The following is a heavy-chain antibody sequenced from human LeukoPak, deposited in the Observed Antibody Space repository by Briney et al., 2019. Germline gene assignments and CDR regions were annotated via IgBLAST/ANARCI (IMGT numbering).Heavy chain of an antibody. J-gene: IGHJ4*02. Sequence: NPGGSLRLSCAASGFTFSDAWLSWVRQAPGKGLEWIGRIRTKSEGEPTDYPGPVKGRFTISRDHSKNTLYLQMNSLRTEDTAVYYCTADLSDSSAWSFDYWGQGTLVTVSS. CDR3: TADLSDSSAWSFDY. D-gene: IGHD3-22*01. CDR1: GFTFSDAW. CDR2: IRTKSEGEPT. V-gene: IGHV3-15*01.